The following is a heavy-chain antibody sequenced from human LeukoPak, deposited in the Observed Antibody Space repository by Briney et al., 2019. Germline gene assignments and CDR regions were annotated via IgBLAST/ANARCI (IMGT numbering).Heavy chain of an antibody. D-gene: IGHD6-6*01. CDR2: IYYSGST. V-gene: IGHV4-31*03. Sequence: PSETLSLTCTVSGGSISSGGYYWSWIRQHPGKGLEWIGYIYYSGSTYYNPSLKSRVTISVDTSKNQFSLKLSSVTAADTAVYYCARNGVSSSSVDFDYWGQGTLVTVSS. CDR3: ARNGVSSSSVDFDY. J-gene: IGHJ4*02. CDR1: GGSISSGGYY.